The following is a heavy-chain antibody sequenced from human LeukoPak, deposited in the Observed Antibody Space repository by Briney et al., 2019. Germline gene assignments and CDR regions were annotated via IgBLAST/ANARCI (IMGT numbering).Heavy chain of an antibody. CDR1: GFTFTSYA. J-gene: IGHJ4*02. Sequence: PGGSLRLSCAASGFTFTSYAMSWVRQAPGKGLEWVANIKQDGSEKYYVGSVKGRFTISRDNAKNSLYLQMNSLRAEDTAVYYCARRYLDYWGQGTLVTVSS. V-gene: IGHV3-7*01. CDR3: ARRYLDY. CDR2: IKQDGSEK.